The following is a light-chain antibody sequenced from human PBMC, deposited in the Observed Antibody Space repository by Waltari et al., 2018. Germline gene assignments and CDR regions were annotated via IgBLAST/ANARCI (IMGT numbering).Light chain of an antibody. Sequence: EIVLTQSPGTLSLSPGERATLSCRASQSVSRSLAWYQQQPGQAPRLLIYGASSRATGVPDRFSGSGSGTDFSLTISRLEPEDFAGYYCQHYVRLPVSFGQGTKVEIK. J-gene: IGKJ1*01. CDR3: QHYVRLPVS. V-gene: IGKV3-20*01. CDR2: GAS. CDR1: QSVSRS.